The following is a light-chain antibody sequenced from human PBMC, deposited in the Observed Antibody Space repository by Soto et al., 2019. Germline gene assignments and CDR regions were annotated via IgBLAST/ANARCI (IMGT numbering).Light chain of an antibody. J-gene: IGKJ1*01. V-gene: IGKV3-20*01. CDR1: QPVSPSF. CDR2: GAS. CDR3: QHYDWSLTWT. Sequence: EVVLTQSPGTLSLSPGERATLSCRASQPVSPSFLAWYQQKGGQAPRLLIYGASTRSSGVPDRFSGSGSGTDFTLTISELEPEDFAVYYCQHYDWSLTWTFGPGTKVDI.